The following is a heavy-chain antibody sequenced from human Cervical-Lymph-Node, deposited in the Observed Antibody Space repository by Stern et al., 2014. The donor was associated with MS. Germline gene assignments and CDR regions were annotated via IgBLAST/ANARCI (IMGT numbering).Heavy chain of an antibody. Sequence: EEQLVESGGGLVQPGGSLRLSCAASGFSIRSYWMNWVRQAPGKGLVWGSRINSYGSSTTYADSVKGRFTISRDKAKNTLYLQMNSLRAEDTAVYYCARGDLRTDYWGQGTLVTVSS. V-gene: IGHV3-74*01. CDR2: INSYGSST. CDR1: GFSIRSYW. CDR3: ARGDLRTDY. D-gene: IGHD3-16*01. J-gene: IGHJ4*02.